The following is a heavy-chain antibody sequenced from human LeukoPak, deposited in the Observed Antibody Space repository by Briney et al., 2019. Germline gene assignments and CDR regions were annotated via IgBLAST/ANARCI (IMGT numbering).Heavy chain of an antibody. CDR1: GFTFSSYS. D-gene: IGHD2-2*01. V-gene: IGHV3-21*01. Sequence: GGSLRLSCAASGFTFSSYSMNWVRQAPGAGLEWVSSISSSSSYIYYADSVQGRFTISRDNAKNSLYLQMNSLRAEDTAVYYCARDAVRAAIMGAFDIWGQGTMVTVSS. J-gene: IGHJ3*02. CDR2: ISSSSSYI. CDR3: ARDAVRAAIMGAFDI.